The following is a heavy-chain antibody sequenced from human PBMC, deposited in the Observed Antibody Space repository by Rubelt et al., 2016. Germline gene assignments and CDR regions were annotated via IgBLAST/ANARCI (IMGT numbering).Heavy chain of an antibody. J-gene: IGHJ4*02. Sequence: GKGLEWIGSIYYSGSTYYNPSLKSRVTISVDTSKNQFSLKLSSVTAADTAVYYCARLGNYDYVWGSYRSASTFDYWGQGTLVTVSS. V-gene: IGHV4-39*01. CDR2: IYYSGST. CDR3: ARLGNYDYVWGSYRSASTFDY. D-gene: IGHD3-16*02.